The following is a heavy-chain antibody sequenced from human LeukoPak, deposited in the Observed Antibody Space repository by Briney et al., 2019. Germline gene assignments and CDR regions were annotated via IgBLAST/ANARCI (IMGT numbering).Heavy chain of an antibody. CDR1: GFTFGNYW. V-gene: IGHV3-74*01. J-gene: IGHJ6*04. Sequence: PGGSLRLSCAASGFTFGNYWMHWVRQAPGKGLVWVSRINTDGSSTSYVDSVKGRFTISRDNAKNSLYLQMNSLRAEDTAVYYCAELGITMIGGVWGKGTTVTISS. D-gene: IGHD3-10*02. CDR2: INTDGSST. CDR3: AELGITMIGGV.